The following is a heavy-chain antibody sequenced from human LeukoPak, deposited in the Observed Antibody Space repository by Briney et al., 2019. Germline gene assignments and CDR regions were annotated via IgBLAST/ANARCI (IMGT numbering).Heavy chain of an antibody. V-gene: IGHV3-53*01. J-gene: IGHJ4*02. CDR3: ARVFYYGSANDY. Sequence: GGSLRLSCAASGFSFSSYAMSWVRQAPGKGLEWVSVIYSGGSTYYADSVKGRFTVSRDNSKNTLYLQMNSLRAEDTAVYYCARVFYYGSANDYWGQGTLVTVSS. CDR2: IYSGGST. D-gene: IGHD3-10*01. CDR1: GFSFSSYA.